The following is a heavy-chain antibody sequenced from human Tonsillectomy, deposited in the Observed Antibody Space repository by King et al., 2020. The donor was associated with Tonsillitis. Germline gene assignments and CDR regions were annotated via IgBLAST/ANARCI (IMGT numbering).Heavy chain of an antibody. CDR1: GGSLSSHH. CDR2: LYYSGST. D-gene: IGHD6-19*01. J-gene: IGHJ4*02. CDR3: AGTRSSAFYYDF. Sequence: QLQESGPGLVKPSETLSLTCTVSGGSLSSHHWSWVRQSPGKGLEWIGYLYYSGSTEYNPSLKSRGTISGDTAKNQFSLKLASVTAADTAVYFCAGTRSSAFYYDFWGQGSLVTVSS. V-gene: IGHV4-59*11.